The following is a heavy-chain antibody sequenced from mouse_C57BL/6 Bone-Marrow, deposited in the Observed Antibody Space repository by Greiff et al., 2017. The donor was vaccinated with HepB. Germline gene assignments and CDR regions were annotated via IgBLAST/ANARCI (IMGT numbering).Heavy chain of an antibody. Sequence: QVQLQQPGAELVKPGASVKLSCKASGYTFTSYWMHWVKQRPGRGLEWIGRIDPNSGGTKYNEKFKSKATLTVDKPSGTAYIQLSSLTSEDSAVYYCASGGTVVAHYFDYWGQGTTLTVSS. J-gene: IGHJ2*01. D-gene: IGHD1-1*01. CDR1: GYTFTSYW. V-gene: IGHV1-72*01. CDR2: IDPNSGGT. CDR3: ASGGTVVAHYFDY.